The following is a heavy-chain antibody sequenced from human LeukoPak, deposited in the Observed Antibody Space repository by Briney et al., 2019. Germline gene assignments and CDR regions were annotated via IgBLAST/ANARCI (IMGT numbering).Heavy chain of an antibody. Sequence: SETLSLTCTVSGGSISSSSYYWGWIRQPPGKGLEWIGSIYYSGSTYYNPSLKSRVTISVDTSKNQFSLKLSSVTAADTAVYYCARHHGSSWPHYFDYWGQGTLVTVSS. CDR2: IYYSGST. D-gene: IGHD6-13*01. V-gene: IGHV4-39*01. J-gene: IGHJ4*02. CDR1: GGSISSSSYY. CDR3: ARHHGSSWPHYFDY.